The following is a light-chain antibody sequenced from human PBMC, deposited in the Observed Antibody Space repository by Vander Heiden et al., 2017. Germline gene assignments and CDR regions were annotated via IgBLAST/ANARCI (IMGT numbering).Light chain of an antibody. CDR1: QSVSSN. CDR2: GAS. CDR3: QQYNNWPPYT. J-gene: IGKJ2*01. Sequence: ELVMTQSPATLSVSPGERATLPCRASQSVSSNLAWYQQKPGQAPRLLIYGASTRATGIPARFSGSGSGTEFTLTISSLQSEDFAVYYGQQYNNWPPYTFGQGSKLEIK. V-gene: IGKV3-15*01.